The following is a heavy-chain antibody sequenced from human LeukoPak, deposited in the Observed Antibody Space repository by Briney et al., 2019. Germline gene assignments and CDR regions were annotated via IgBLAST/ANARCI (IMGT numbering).Heavy chain of an antibody. Sequence: AASVKVSCKASGYTFTSYDINWVRQATGLGLEWMGWMNPNSGNTGYAQKFQGRVTMTRNTSISTAYMELSSLRSEDTAVYYCARYSSSSTPDFDPWGQGTLVTVSS. J-gene: IGHJ5*02. CDR2: MNPNSGNT. CDR3: ARYSSSSTPDFDP. V-gene: IGHV1-8*01. CDR1: GYTFTSYD. D-gene: IGHD6-6*01.